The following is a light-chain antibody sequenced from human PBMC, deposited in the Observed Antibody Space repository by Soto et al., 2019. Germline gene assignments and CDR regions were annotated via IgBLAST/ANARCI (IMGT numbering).Light chain of an antibody. CDR2: GAS. V-gene: IGKV3-20*01. Sequence: EIVLTQSPGTLSLSPGETATLSCRASQSVSSSYLAWYQQKPDQAPRLLIYGASSRATGIPDRFSGSGSGTDFTLTISGLEPEDFAVYHCQQYDRSPWTFGQGTKVKIK. J-gene: IGKJ1*01. CDR3: QQYDRSPWT. CDR1: QSVSSSY.